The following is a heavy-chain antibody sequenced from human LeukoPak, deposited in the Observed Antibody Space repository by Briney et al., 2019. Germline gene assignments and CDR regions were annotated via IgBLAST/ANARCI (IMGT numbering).Heavy chain of an antibody. Sequence: GGSLRLSCAAFEFTFSSYYMNWVRQAPGKGLEWISYIGGSSNTMYYADSVKGRFFISRDNARNSLYLQINGLTVEDTAVYYCAKNPPGYCSAGSCYLDYWGQGTLVTVSS. CDR3: AKNPPGYCSAGSCYLDY. V-gene: IGHV3-48*01. J-gene: IGHJ4*02. D-gene: IGHD2-15*01. CDR1: EFTFSSYY. CDR2: IGGSSNTM.